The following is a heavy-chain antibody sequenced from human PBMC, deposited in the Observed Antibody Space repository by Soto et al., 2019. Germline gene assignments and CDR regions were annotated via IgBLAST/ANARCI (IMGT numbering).Heavy chain of an antibody. CDR2: IMSKTDGGTT. V-gene: IGHV3-15*01. J-gene: IGHJ4*02. CDR3: TTDSGMSPYSFDY. Sequence: PGGSRRLSCAPSGFTFSKAWVGWVRQAPGKRLEWVGRIMSKTDGGTTDYAVPVKGRFTISRDDSKSTLYLQMNSLKTEDTAFYYCTTDSGMSPYSFDYWGQGTLVTVSS. D-gene: IGHD1-26*01. CDR1: GFTFSKAW.